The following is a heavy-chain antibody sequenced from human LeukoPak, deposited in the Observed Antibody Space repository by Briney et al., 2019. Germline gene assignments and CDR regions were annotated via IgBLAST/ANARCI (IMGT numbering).Heavy chain of an antibody. V-gene: IGHV5-51*01. CDR3: ARHRSSMVRGVIIDY. Sequence: GESLKISCKGSGYSFTSYWIGWVRQMPGKGLEWMGIIYPGGSDIRYSPSFQGQVTVSADKSISTAYLQWSSLKASDTAMYYCARHRSSMVRGVIIDYWGQGTLVTVSS. CDR2: IYPGGSDI. CDR1: GYSFTSYW. J-gene: IGHJ4*02. D-gene: IGHD3-10*01.